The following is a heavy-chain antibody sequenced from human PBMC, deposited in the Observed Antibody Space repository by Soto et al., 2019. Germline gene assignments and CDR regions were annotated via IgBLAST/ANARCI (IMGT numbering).Heavy chain of an antibody. CDR1: EFTFSGRS. Sequence: EVQLVESGGGLVQPGGSLRLSCAASEFTFSGRSVHWVRQAPGKGLVWVSGIDKVGTDSTYVASVKGRFTSSRDNAKNTVYLQMNSLRVEDTAVYYCARGWFGPDVWGKGTTVTVSS. CDR2: IDKVGTDS. J-gene: IGHJ6*03. V-gene: IGHV3-74*01. CDR3: ARGWFGPDV. D-gene: IGHD3-10*01.